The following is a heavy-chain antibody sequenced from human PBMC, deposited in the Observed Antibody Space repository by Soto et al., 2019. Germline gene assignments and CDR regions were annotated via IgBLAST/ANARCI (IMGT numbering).Heavy chain of an antibody. J-gene: IGHJ3*02. D-gene: IGHD3-3*01. CDR3: ARKLLPDAFDI. CDR1: GGSISSYY. Sequence: SETLSLTCTVSGGSISSYYWSWIRQPPGKGLEWIGYIYYSGSTNYNPSLKSRVTISVDTSKNQFSLKLSSVTAADTAVYYCARKLLPDAFDIWGQGTMVTVSS. V-gene: IGHV4-59*08. CDR2: IYYSGST.